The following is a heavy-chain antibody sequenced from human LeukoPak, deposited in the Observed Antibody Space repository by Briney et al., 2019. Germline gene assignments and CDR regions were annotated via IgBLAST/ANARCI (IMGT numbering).Heavy chain of an antibody. Sequence: GGSLRLSCAASGFTFSSYAMHWVRQAPGKGLEWVAVISYDGSNKYYADSVKGRFTISRDNSKNTLYLQMNSLRAEDTAVYYCTSSGYYQTTDYWGQGTLVTVSS. J-gene: IGHJ4*02. CDR3: TSSGYYQTTDY. D-gene: IGHD3-22*01. V-gene: IGHV3-30-3*01. CDR2: ISYDGSNK. CDR1: GFTFSSYA.